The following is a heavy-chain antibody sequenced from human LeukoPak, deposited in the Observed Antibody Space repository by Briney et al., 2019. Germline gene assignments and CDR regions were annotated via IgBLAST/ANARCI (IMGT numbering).Heavy chain of an antibody. CDR2: INHSGST. V-gene: IGHV4-34*01. J-gene: IGHJ4*02. CDR3: ARRYYDFWSGRFDY. Sequence: SETLSLTCAVYGGSFSGYYWSWIRQPPGKGLEWIGEINHSGSTNYNPSLKSRVTISVDTSKNQFSLKLSSVTAADTAVYYCARRYYDFWSGRFDYWGQGTLVTVSS. D-gene: IGHD3-3*01. CDR1: GGSFSGYY.